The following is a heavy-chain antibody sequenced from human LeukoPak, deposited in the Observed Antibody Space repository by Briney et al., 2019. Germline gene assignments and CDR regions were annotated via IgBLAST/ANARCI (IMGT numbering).Heavy chain of an antibody. CDR2: ISYDGSNK. CDR3: AKGLPYYYDSSGYSHYFDYDSSGYSHYFDY. CDR1: GFTFSSYG. V-gene: IGHV3-30*18. J-gene: IGHJ4*02. D-gene: IGHD3-22*01. Sequence: PGGSLRLSCAASGFTFSSYGMHWVRQAPGKGLEWVAVISYDGSNKYYADSVKGRFTISRDNSKNTLYLQMNSLRAEDTAVYYCAKGLPYYYDSSGYSHYFDYDSSGYSHYFDYWGQGTLVTVSS.